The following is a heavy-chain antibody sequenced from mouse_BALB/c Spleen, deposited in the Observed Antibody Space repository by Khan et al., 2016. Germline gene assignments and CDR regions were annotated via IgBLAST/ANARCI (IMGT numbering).Heavy chain of an antibody. CDR1: GYTFTSYW. Sequence: QVQLQQSGAELAKPGASVKMSCKASGYTFTSYWMHWVKQRPGQGLEWIGYINPSTGYTEYNQKFKDKATLTADKSSSTAYMQLCSLTSEDSAVYYCAGWSYYGNYWFAYWGQGTLVTVSA. J-gene: IGHJ3*01. CDR3: AGWSYYGNYWFAY. D-gene: IGHD2-10*01. V-gene: IGHV1-7*01. CDR2: INPSTGYT.